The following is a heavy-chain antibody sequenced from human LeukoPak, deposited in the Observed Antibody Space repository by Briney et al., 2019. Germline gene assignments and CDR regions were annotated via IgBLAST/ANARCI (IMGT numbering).Heavy chain of an antibody. CDR3: ARAKPKNMVRGLIMRRESRYYFDY. J-gene: IGHJ4*02. D-gene: IGHD3-10*01. V-gene: IGHV3-53*01. Sequence: GGSLRLSCAASGFTVSSEYMNWVRQAPGKGLEWVSVIYSGGSTYYADSVKGRFTISRDNSKSTLYIQMNSLRAEDTAVYYCARAKPKNMVRGLIMRRESRYYFDYWGQGTLVTVSS. CDR1: GFTVSSEY. CDR2: IYSGGST.